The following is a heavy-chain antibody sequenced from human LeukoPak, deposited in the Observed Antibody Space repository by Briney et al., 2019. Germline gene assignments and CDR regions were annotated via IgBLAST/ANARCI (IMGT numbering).Heavy chain of an antibody. D-gene: IGHD4-23*01. J-gene: IGHJ6*02. CDR1: GFTFTSSA. CDR3: AADYGGNSGYYGMDV. Sequence: SVTVSCKASGFTFTSSAMQWVRQARGQRLEWIGWIVVGSGNTNYAQKFQERVTITRDMSTSTAYMELSSLRSEDTAVYYCAADYGGNSGYYGMDVWGQGTTVTVSS. CDR2: IVVGSGNT. V-gene: IGHV1-58*02.